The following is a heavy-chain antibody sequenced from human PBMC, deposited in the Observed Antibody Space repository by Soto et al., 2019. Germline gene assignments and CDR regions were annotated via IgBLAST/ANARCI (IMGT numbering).Heavy chain of an antibody. CDR3: ARGKTDHREYSGYALGVFDD. CDR1: GFTVSSNY. J-gene: IGHJ4*02. CDR2: IYSGGST. Sequence: PGGSRRLSCAASGFTVSSNYMSWVRQAPGKGLEWVSVIYSGGSTYYADSVKGRFTISRDNSKNTLYLQMNSLRAEDTAVYYCARGKTDHREYSGYALGVFDDWGQRTLVTVST. D-gene: IGHD5-12*01. V-gene: IGHV3-66*01.